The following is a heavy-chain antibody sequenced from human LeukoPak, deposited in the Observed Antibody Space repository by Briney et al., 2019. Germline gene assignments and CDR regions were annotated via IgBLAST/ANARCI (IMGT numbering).Heavy chain of an antibody. D-gene: IGHD2-15*01. J-gene: IGHJ4*02. CDR2: IYPGDSDT. Sequence: GESLKISCKGSGYSFPNYWIGGVRQMPGKGLEWMGIIYPGDSDTRYSPSLQGQDTISADESISTAYLQWSGLKASDTAMCYCARHRSGSSHSSFDYWGQGTLVTVSS. CDR3: ARHRSGSSHSSFDY. V-gene: IGHV5-51*01. CDR1: GYSFPNYW.